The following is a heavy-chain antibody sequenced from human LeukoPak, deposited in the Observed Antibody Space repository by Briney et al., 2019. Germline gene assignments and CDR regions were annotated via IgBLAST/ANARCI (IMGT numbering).Heavy chain of an antibody. CDR1: GGSISSGSYY. CDR2: IYTSGST. D-gene: IGHD2-15*01. V-gene: IGHV4-61*02. Sequence: NPSETLSLTCTVSGGSISSGSYYWSWIRQPAGKGLEWIGRIYTSGSTNYNPSLKSRVTISVDTSKNQFSLKLSSVTAAGTAVYYCPRALIDCSGGSCYQIFDYWGQGTLVTVSS. J-gene: IGHJ4*02. CDR3: PRALIDCSGGSCYQIFDY.